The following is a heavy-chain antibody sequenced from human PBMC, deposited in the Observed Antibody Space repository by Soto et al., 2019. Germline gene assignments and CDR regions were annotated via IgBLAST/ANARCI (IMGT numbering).Heavy chain of an antibody. CDR1: GYSFTSYW. Sequence: GESLKISCKGSGYSFTSYWIGWVRQMPGKGLEWMGIIYPGDSDTRYSPSFQGQVTISADKSISTAYLQWSSLKASDTAMYYCARFQAAAGDNDLTFDYWGQGTLVTVSS. J-gene: IGHJ4*02. D-gene: IGHD6-13*01. V-gene: IGHV5-51*01. CDR3: ARFQAAAGDNDLTFDY. CDR2: IYPGDSDT.